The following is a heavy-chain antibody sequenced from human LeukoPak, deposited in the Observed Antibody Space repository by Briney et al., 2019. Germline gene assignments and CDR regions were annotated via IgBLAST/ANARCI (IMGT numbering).Heavy chain of an antibody. D-gene: IGHD6-13*01. V-gene: IGHV3-23*01. J-gene: IGHJ3*02. CDR1: GFTFNKFA. CDR2: ISSNGANT. CDR3: ATLRYSSSWPDAFDI. Sequence: GGSLRLSCAASGFTFNKFAMNWVRQAPVKGLEWVSTISSNGANTHYADSVKGRFTISRDDSKNTLYLQMNSLRAEDTAVYYCATLRYSSSWPDAFDIWGQGTMVTVSS.